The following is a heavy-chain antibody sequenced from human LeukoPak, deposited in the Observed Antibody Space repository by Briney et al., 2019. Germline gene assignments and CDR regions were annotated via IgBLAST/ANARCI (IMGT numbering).Heavy chain of an antibody. CDR3: ARPLAADYHYYMAV. Sequence: GGSLRLSCAASGFTFDDYGMSWVRQAPGKGLERVSGINWNGGSTGYADSVKGRFTISRDNAKNSLYLQMNSLRAEDTALYYCARPLAADYHYYMAVWGKGTTVTVSS. CDR2: INWNGGST. V-gene: IGHV3-20*04. J-gene: IGHJ6*03. D-gene: IGHD6-13*01. CDR1: GFTFDDYG.